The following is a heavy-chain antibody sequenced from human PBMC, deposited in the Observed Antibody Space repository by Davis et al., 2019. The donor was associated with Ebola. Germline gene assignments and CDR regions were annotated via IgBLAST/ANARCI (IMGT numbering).Heavy chain of an antibody. CDR2: ISAYNGDT. CDR1: GYTFTSYG. J-gene: IGHJ6*02. D-gene: IGHD4/OR15-4a*01. CDR3: ARDLGAYGALDV. Sequence: ASVKVSCKASGYTFTSYGITWVRQAPGQGLEWMGWISAYNGDTSYAQKFQGRVTMTTDTSKSTAYMELRSLSSDDTAVYYCARDLGAYGALDVWGQGTTVTVSS. V-gene: IGHV1-18*01.